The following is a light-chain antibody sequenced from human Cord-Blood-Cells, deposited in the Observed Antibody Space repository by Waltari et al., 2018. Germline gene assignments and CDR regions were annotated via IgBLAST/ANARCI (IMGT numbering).Light chain of an antibody. Sequence: QSALTQPAPVSGSPGQSITISCTGTRSDVGGYNYVSLYQQHPGKAPKLMIYDVSNRPSGVSNRFSGSKSGNTASLTISGLQAEDEADYYCSSYTSSSTLYVFGTGTKVTVL. CDR1: RSDVGGYNY. J-gene: IGLJ1*01. CDR2: DVS. CDR3: SSYTSSSTLYV. V-gene: IGLV2-14*01.